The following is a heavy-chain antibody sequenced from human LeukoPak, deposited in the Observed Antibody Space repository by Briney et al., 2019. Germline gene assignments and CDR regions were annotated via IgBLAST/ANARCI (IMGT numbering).Heavy chain of an antibody. CDR2: IYYSGST. CDR3: ARALGGGLTMVRGVRGDNWFDP. D-gene: IGHD3-10*01. Sequence: PSETLSLTCTVSGGFISSYYWSWIRQPPGKGLEWIGYIYYSGSTNYNPSLKSRVTISVDTSKNQLSLKVTSVTAADTAVYYCARALGGGLTMVRGVRGDNWFDPWGQGTLVTVSS. V-gene: IGHV4-59*01. J-gene: IGHJ5*02. CDR1: GGFISSYY.